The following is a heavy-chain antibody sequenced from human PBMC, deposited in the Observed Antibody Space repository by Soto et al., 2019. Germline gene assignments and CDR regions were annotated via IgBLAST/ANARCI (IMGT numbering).Heavy chain of an antibody. J-gene: IGHJ4*02. V-gene: IGHV4-31*03. CDR1: GGSISSGGYY. Sequence: QVQLQESGPGLVKPSQTLSLTCTVSGGSISSGGYYWSWIRQHPGKGLEWIGYIYYSGSTYYTPSLNSRLTIAVDTSKNHFPLKLIAVTAADTAVYYCARGVTMVRGVIHTPYFDYWGQGTRVTVSS. D-gene: IGHD3-10*01. CDR2: IYYSGST. CDR3: ARGVTMVRGVIHTPYFDY.